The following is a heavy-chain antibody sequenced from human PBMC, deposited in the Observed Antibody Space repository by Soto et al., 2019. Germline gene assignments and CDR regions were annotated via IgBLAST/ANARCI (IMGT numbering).Heavy chain of an antibody. CDR2: IIPMFGTS. CDR1: GGTFSNYA. V-gene: IGHV1-69*13. CDR3: ARGVRTGFRGMDG. J-gene: IGHJ6*01. D-gene: IGHD3-10*01. Sequence: SVKVSCKASGGTFSNYAISWVRQAPGQGLEWVGGIIPMFGTSNYAQNFQGRVSITADESTSTAYMELSSLRSEDTAVYYCARGVRTGFRGMDGWGQGSTVTVSS.